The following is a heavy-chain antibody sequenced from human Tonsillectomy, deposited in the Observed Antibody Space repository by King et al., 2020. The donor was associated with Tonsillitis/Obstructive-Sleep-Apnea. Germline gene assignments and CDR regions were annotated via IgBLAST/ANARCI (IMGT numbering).Heavy chain of an antibody. Sequence: VQLPQWGAGLLKPSETLSLTCAVYGGSFSGYYWSWIRQPPGKGLEWIGEINHSGSTNYNPSLKSRVTISVDTSKNQFSLTRSSVTAADTAVYYCASGSSPRSPFDYWGQGTLVTVSS. V-gene: IGHV4-34*01. CDR2: INHSGST. D-gene: IGHD1-26*01. J-gene: IGHJ4*02. CDR3: ASGSSPRSPFDY. CDR1: GGSFSGYY.